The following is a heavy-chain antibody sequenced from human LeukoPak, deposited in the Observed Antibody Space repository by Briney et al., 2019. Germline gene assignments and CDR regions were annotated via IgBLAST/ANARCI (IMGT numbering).Heavy chain of an antibody. CDR1: GFTFSSYG. V-gene: IGHV3-33*01. J-gene: IGHJ6*02. CDR3: ARDSSTYYDIPKYGMDV. Sequence: GGSLRLSCAASGFTFSSYGMHWVRQAPGKGLEWVAVIWYDGSNKYYADSVKGRFTISRDNSKNTLYLQMNNLRAEDTAVYYCARDSSTYYDIPKYGMDVWGQGTTVTVSS. D-gene: IGHD3-9*01. CDR2: IWYDGSNK.